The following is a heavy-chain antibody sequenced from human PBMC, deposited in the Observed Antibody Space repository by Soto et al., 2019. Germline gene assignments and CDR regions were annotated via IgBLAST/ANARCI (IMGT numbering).Heavy chain of an antibody. CDR1: GGSFSGYY. V-gene: IGHV4-34*01. D-gene: IGHD3-16*01. J-gene: IGHJ4*02. CDR2: INHSGST. CDR3: ARATNVFQLRGFDY. Sequence: SETPLTCAVYGGSFSGYYWSWIRQPPGKGLEWIGEINHSGSTNYNPSLKSRVTISVDTSKNQFSLKLSSVTAADTAVYYCARATNVFQLRGFDYWGQGTLVTVSS.